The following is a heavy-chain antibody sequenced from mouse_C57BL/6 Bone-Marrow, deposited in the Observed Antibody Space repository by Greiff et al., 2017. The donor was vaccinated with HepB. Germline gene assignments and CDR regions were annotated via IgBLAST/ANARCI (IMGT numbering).Heavy chain of an antibody. J-gene: IGHJ3*01. Sequence: QVQLQQPGAELVKPGASVKLSCKASGYTFTSYWMQWVKQRPGQGLEWIGEIDPSDSYTNYNQKFKGKATLTVDTSSSTAYMQLSSLTSEDSAVYYCARRGGWAYWGQGTLVTVSA. CDR2: IDPSDSYT. V-gene: IGHV1-50*01. CDR3: ARRGGWAY. CDR1: GYTFTSYW. D-gene: IGHD1-1*02.